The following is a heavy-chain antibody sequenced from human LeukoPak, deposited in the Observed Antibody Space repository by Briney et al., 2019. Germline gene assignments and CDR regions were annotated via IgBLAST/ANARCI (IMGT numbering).Heavy chain of an antibody. V-gene: IGHV3-23*01. D-gene: IGHD3-22*01. CDR2: ISGSGGST. Sequence: GGSLRLSCAASGFTFSSSAMSWVRQVPGKGLEWVSAISGSGGSTYYADSVKGRFTISRDNSKNTLYLQLNGLKAEDTAVYYCAQDQNMIVVVISNWGQGTLVTVSS. CDR3: AQDQNMIVVVISN. CDR1: GFTFSSSA. J-gene: IGHJ4*02.